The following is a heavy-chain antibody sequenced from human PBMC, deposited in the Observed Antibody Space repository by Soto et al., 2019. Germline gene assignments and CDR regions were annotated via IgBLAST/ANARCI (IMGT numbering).Heavy chain of an antibody. CDR1: GYTLTELP. Sequence: ASVKVSCKVSGYTLTELPIHWVRQRTGKGLEWMGRFDPRDGETIYAQKFQGRVILTEDTTTDTAYMELSRLKSEDTAVYYCATVQGSGSYYAPYGMDVWGQGTTVTVSS. CDR2: FDPRDGET. V-gene: IGHV1-24*01. J-gene: IGHJ6*02. CDR3: ATVQGSGSYYAPYGMDV. D-gene: IGHD3-10*01.